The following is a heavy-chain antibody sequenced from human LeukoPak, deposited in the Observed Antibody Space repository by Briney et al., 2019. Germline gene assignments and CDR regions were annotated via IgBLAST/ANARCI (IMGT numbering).Heavy chain of an antibody. J-gene: IGHJ3*02. CDR3: ARARGYSYDGDAFDI. D-gene: IGHD5-18*01. V-gene: IGHV3-53*01. CDR2: IYSGGST. CDR1: GFTFSSYW. Sequence: GGSLRLSCAASGFTFSSYWMSWVRQAPGKGLEWVSVIYSGGSTYYADSVKGRFTISRDNSKNTLYLQMNSLRAEDTAVYYCARARGYSYDGDAFDIWGQGTMVTVSS.